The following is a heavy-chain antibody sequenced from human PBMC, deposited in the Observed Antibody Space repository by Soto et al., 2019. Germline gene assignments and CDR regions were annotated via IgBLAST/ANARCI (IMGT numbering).Heavy chain of an antibody. CDR1: GYSFTSYW. Sequence: SGESLKISCKGSGYSFTSYWIGWVRQMPGKGLEWMGIIYPGDSDTRYSPSFQGQVTISADKSISTAYLQWSSLKAPDTAMYYCARAGDSGSYPYYYYYYGMDVWGQGTTVTVSS. D-gene: IGHD3-10*01. J-gene: IGHJ6*02. CDR3: ARAGDSGSYPYYYYYYGMDV. CDR2: IYPGDSDT. V-gene: IGHV5-51*01.